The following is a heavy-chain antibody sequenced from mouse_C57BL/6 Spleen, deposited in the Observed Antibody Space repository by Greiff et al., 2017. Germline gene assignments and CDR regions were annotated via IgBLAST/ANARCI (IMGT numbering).Heavy chain of an antibody. V-gene: IGHV1-82*01. CDR2: IYPGDGDT. D-gene: IGHD1-1*01. J-gene: IGHJ4*01. CDR3: ARCNYYGSSSYAMDY. Sequence: VKVVASGPELVKPGASVKISCKASGYAFSSSWMNWVKQRPGKGLEWIGRIYPGDGDTNYNGKFKGKATLTADKSSSTAYMQLSSLTSEDSAVYFCARCNYYGSSSYAMDYWGQGTSVTVSS. CDR1: GYAFSSSW.